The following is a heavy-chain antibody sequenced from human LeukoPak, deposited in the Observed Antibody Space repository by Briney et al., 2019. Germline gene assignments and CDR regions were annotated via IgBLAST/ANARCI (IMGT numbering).Heavy chain of an antibody. CDR3: ARVCSGGSCYPLGDAFDI. Sequence: GGSLRLFCAASGFTFSSYWMSWVRQAPGKGLEWVANIKQDGSEKYYVDSVKGRFTISRDNAKNSLYLQMNSLRAEDTAMYYCARVCSGGSCYPLGDAFDIWGQGTMVTVSS. CDR2: IKQDGSEK. J-gene: IGHJ3*02. CDR1: GFTFSSYW. V-gene: IGHV3-7*01. D-gene: IGHD2-15*01.